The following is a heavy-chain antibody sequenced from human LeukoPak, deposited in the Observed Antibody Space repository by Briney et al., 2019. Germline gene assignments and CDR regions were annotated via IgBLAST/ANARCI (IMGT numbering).Heavy chain of an antibody. CDR1: GYTFIHYY. V-gene: IGHV1-2*04. CDR2: IRPNSGET. D-gene: IGHD1-26*01. J-gene: IGHJ4*02. Sequence: ASVKVSCKASGYTFIHYYIHWVRQAPGQGREGVGWIRPNSGETNYAQKFQGWVTMTRDTSVTTIYMELSRLTSDKTAVYYCAREGYSGQYTNWGQGTLVTVSS. CDR3: AREGYSGQYTN.